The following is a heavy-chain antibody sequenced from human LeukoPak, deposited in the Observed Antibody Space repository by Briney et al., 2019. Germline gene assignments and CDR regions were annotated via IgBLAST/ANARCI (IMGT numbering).Heavy chain of an antibody. J-gene: IGHJ4*02. Sequence: GGSLRLSCAASGFTFSSYSMNWVRQAPGKGLEWVSSISSSSSYIYYADSVKGRFTISRDNAKNSLYLQMNSLRAEDTAVYYCARGLDYYDSSGYYRDYWGQGTLVTVSS. CDR2: ISSSSSYI. CDR1: GFTFSSYS. D-gene: IGHD3-22*01. CDR3: ARGLDYYDSSGYYRDY. V-gene: IGHV3-21*01.